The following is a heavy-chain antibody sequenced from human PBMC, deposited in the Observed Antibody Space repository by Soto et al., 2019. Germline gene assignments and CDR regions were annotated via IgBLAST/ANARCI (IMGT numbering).Heavy chain of an antibody. CDR1: GFTFSSYA. CDR2: ISYDGSNK. V-gene: IGHV3-30-3*01. D-gene: IGHD3-3*01. J-gene: IGHJ4*02. CDR3: AKGETDYDFWSGYLTFDY. Sequence: GGSLRLSCAASGFTFSSYAMHWVRQAPGKGLEWVSVISYDGSNKYYADSVKGRFTISRDNSKNTLYLQMNSLRAEDTAVYYCAKGETDYDFWSGYLTFDYWGQGNLVTVSS.